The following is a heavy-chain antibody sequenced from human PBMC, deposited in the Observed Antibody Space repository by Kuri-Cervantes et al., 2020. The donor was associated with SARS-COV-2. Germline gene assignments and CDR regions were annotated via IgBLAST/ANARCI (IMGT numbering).Heavy chain of an antibody. D-gene: IGHD3-22*01. Sequence: GGSLRLSCAASGFTFDDYAMHWVRQAPGKGLEWVSLISGDGGTTYYADSVKGRFTISRDNSKNTLYLQMNSLRAEDTAVYFCARDVEDLSGFRFDYWGQGTLVTVSS. J-gene: IGHJ4*02. V-gene: IGHV3-43*02. CDR2: ISGDGGTT. CDR1: GFTFDDYA. CDR3: ARDVEDLSGFRFDY.